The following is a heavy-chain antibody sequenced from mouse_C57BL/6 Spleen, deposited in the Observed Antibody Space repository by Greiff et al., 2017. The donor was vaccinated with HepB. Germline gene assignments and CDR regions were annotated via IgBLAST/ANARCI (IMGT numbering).Heavy chain of an antibody. CDR3: ARGPTVVAYYFDY. D-gene: IGHD1-1*01. V-gene: IGHV1-80*01. J-gene: IGHJ2*01. CDR2: IYPGDGDT. CDR1: GYAFSSYW. Sequence: VQLQQSGAELVKPGASVKISCKASGYAFSSYWMNWVKQRPGKGLEWIGQIYPGDGDTNYNGKFKGKATLTADKSSSTASMQLSSLTSEDSAVYFCARGPTVVAYYFDYWGQGTTLTVSS.